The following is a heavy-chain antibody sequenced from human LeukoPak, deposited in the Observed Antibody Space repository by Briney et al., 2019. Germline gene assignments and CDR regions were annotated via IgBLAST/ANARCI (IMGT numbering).Heavy chain of an antibody. D-gene: IGHD3-22*01. J-gene: IGHJ4*02. CDR1: GFTFSRYG. Sequence: PGGSLRLSCTASGFTFSRYGMNCVRQTPGKGLEWVAFIRYDGSKEYYGDSVKGRFTISRDNSKNSVYLQMRSLRPEDTAMYYCAKWGYYDVNGFYYFDYWGQGTQVTVSS. CDR2: IRYDGSKE. V-gene: IGHV3-30*02. CDR3: AKWGYYDVNGFYYFDY.